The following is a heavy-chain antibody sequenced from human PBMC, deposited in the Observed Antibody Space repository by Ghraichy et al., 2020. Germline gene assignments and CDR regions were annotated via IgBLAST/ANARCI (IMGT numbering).Heavy chain of an antibody. CDR2: IYYSGST. CDR3: AREVLGYYDSSGHFDY. Sequence: TLSLTCTVSGGSISSGYYYLSWIRQPPGKGLEWIGYIYYSGSTYYNPSLKSRVTISVDTSKNQFSLKLSSVTAADTAVYYCAREVLGYYDSSGHFDYWGQGTLVTVSS. V-gene: IGHV4-30-4*01. J-gene: IGHJ4*02. D-gene: IGHD3-22*01. CDR1: GGSISSGYYY.